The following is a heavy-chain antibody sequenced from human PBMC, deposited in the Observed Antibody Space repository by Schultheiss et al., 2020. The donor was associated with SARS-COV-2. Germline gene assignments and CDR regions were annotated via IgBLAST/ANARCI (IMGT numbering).Heavy chain of an antibody. J-gene: IGHJ6*02. CDR3: ARASGSGYYRYYYYGMDV. Sequence: SQTLSLTCTVSGGSINSVGYYWSWIRQPPGKGLEWIGYIYYSGSTNYNPSLKSRVTISVDTSKNQFSLKLSSVTAADTAVYYCARASGSGYYRYYYYGMDVWGQGTTVTVSS. CDR2: IYYSGST. D-gene: IGHD3-3*01. V-gene: IGHV4-61*08. CDR1: GGSINSVGYY.